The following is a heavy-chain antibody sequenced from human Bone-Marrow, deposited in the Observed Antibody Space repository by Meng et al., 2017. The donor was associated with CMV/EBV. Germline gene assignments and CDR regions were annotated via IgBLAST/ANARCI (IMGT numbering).Heavy chain of an antibody. V-gene: IGHV3-21*01. CDR1: GFTFSSYS. CDR3: ARDHSSSWYFDY. CDR2: ISSSSSYI. D-gene: IGHD6-13*01. Sequence: GSLRLSCAASGFTFSSYSMNWVRQAPGKGLEWVSSISSSSSYIYYADSVKGRFTISRDNAKNSLYLQMNSLRAEDTAVYYCARDHSSSWYFDYWGQGTLVTVSS. J-gene: IGHJ4*02.